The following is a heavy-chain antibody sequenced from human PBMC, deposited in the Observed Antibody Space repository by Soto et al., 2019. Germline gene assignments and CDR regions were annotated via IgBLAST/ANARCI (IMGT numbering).Heavy chain of an antibody. CDR1: GFTFSSYW. V-gene: IGHV3-74*01. Sequence: GGSLRLSCAASGFTFSSYWMHWVRQAPGKGLVWVSRINSDGSSTSYADSVKGRFTISRDNAKNTLYLQMNSLRAEDTAVYYCARGEGSGSYYYYGMDVWGQGTTVTVSS. CDR2: INSDGSST. CDR3: ARGEGSGSYYYYGMDV. D-gene: IGHD3-10*01. J-gene: IGHJ6*02.